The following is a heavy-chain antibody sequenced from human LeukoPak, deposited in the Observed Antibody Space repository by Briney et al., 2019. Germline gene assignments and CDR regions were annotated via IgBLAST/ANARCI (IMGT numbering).Heavy chain of an antibody. D-gene: IGHD3-9*01. V-gene: IGHV3-30*02. CDR2: IRYDGSNK. CDR3: ARGWGRTYYDILTGRGGAFDI. Sequence: GSLRPSCAASGFTFSSYGMHWVRQATAKGLEWVAFIRYDGSNKYYADSVKGRFTISRDNSKKTLYLQMNSLRAEDTAVYYCARGWGRTYYDILTGRGGAFDIWGQGTMVTVSS. CDR1: GFTFSSYG. J-gene: IGHJ3*02.